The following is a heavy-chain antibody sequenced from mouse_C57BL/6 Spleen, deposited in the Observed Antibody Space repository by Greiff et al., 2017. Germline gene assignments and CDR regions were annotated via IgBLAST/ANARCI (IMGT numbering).Heavy chain of an antibody. CDR3: TTWVRREGPFDY. Sequence: VQLQQSGAELVRPGASVKLSCTASGFNIKDDYMHWVKQRPEQGLEWIGWIDPENGDTEYASKFQGKATITADTSSNTAYLQLSSLTSEDTAVYYCTTWVRREGPFDYWGQGTTHTVSS. CDR1: GFNIKDDY. D-gene: IGHD1-2*01. V-gene: IGHV14-4*01. CDR2: IDPENGDT. J-gene: IGHJ2*01.